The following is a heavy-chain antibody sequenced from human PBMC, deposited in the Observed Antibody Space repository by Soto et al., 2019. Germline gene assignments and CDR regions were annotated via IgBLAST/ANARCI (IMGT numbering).Heavy chain of an antibody. V-gene: IGHV1-69*04. CDR3: ATEAAYCGGDCYLY. D-gene: IGHD2-21*02. CDR1: VGTFSNHA. CDR2: ITPSLNIT. Sequence: QLQLVPSGAEVRKPESSVKVSCKASVGTFSNHAMSWVRQAPGQGLEWMGRITPSLNITNYAQKCQGRVTITADRSTSTAYMELSSLTSEDTAVFYCATEAAYCGGDCYLYWGQGTLVTVSS. J-gene: IGHJ4*02.